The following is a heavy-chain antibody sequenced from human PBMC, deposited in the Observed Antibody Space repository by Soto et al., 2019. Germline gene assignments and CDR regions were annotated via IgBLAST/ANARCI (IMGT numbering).Heavy chain of an antibody. J-gene: IGHJ5*02. V-gene: IGHV4-34*01. Sequence: SETLSLTCAVYGGSFSGYYWSWIRQPPGKGLEWIGEINHSGSTNYNPSLKSRVTISVDTSKNPFSLKLSSVTAADTAVYYCARSDASSGYYYVNWFDPWGQGTLVKVS. CDR2: INHSGST. D-gene: IGHD3-22*01. CDR3: ARSDASSGYYYVNWFDP. CDR1: GGSFSGYY.